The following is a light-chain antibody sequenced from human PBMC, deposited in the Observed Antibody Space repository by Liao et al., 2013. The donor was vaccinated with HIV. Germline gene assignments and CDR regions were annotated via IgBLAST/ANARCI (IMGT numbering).Light chain of an antibody. V-gene: IGLV3-1*01. CDR2: QDT. J-gene: IGLJ1*01. Sequence: SYDLTQTPSVSVSPGQTASITCSGDELGYKYASWYQQRPGQSPVLVIYQDTKRPSGIPERFSGSNSGNTATLTISGTQAMDEADYFCQAWDSGTGVFGTGTKVT. CDR3: QAWDSGTGV. CDR1: ELGYKY.